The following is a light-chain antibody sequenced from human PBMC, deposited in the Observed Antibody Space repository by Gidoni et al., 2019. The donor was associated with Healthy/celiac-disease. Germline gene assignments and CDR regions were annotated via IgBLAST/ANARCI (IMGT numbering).Light chain of an antibody. J-gene: IGLJ2*01. CDR2: DVS. CDR1: SSDAGGYNY. Sequence: QSALTQPRSVSGSPGQSVTISCTGTSSDAGGYNYVSWYQQHPGKAPKLMIYDVSNRPSGVPDRFSGSKSGNTVSLTISGLQAEDEADYYCCSYAGSYTFVVFGGGTKLTVL. CDR3: CSYAGSYTFVV. V-gene: IGLV2-11*01.